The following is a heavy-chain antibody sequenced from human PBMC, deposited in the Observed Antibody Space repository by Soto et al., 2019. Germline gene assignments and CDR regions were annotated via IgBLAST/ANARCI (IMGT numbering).Heavy chain of an antibody. CDR1: GFTFSSYG. Sequence: QVQLVESGGGVVQPGRSLRLSCAASGFTFSSYGMHWVRQAPGKGLEWVAVIWYDGSKKYYAESVKGRFTISRDNSKNPLNLEMNSLRAEDTSVYFCARGGVSLVIAYCGGDCHRTEFFQHWGQGTLVTVSS. CDR3: ARGGVSLVIAYCGGDCHRTEFFQH. V-gene: IGHV3-33*01. CDR2: IWYDGSKK. D-gene: IGHD2-21*02. J-gene: IGHJ1*01.